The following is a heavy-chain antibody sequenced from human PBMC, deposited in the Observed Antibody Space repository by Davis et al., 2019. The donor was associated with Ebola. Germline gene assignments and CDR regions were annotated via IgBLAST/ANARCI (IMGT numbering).Heavy chain of an antibody. D-gene: IGHD1/OR15-1a*01. J-gene: IGHJ3*02. CDR1: GFTFRNFA. CDR3: TREGAEQAFDI. CDR2: ISYDGSNK. V-gene: IGHV3-30-3*01. Sequence: PGGSLKISCAASGFTFRNFAIHWVRQAPGKGLEWVAIISYDGSNKYYAASVKGRFTISRDNSKDTLYLQMNSLRPEDSAVYYCTREGAEQAFDIWGQGTMVTVSS.